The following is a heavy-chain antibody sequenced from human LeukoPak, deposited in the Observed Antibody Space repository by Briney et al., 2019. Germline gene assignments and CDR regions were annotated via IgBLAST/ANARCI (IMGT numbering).Heavy chain of an antibody. V-gene: IGHV3-48*03. Sequence: GGSLRLSCAASGFTFSSYEMNWVRQAPGKGLEWVSYISSSGSTIYYADSVKGRFTISRDNAKNSLYLQMNSLRAEDTAVYYCAQVEYPFYFDYWGQGTLVTVSS. CDR2: ISSSGSTI. D-gene: IGHD1-1*01. J-gene: IGHJ4*02. CDR1: GFTFSSYE. CDR3: AQVEYPFYFDY.